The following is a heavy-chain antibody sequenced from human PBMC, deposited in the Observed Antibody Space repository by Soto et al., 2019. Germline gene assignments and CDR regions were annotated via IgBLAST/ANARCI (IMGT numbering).Heavy chain of an antibody. Sequence: QVQLVQSGAEVKKPGASVKVPCKASGYTFTSYDINWVRQATGQGLEWMGWMNPNSGNTGYAQKFQGRVTMTRNTSISTAYMEVSSLRSEDTAVYYCARDSGSDDWFDPWGQGTLVTVSS. V-gene: IGHV1-8*01. CDR1: GYTFTSYD. J-gene: IGHJ5*02. D-gene: IGHD2-15*01. CDR3: ARDSGSDDWFDP. CDR2: MNPNSGNT.